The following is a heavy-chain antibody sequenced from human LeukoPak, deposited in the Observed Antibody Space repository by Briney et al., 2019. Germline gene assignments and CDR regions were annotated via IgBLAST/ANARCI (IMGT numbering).Heavy chain of an antibody. Sequence: GGSLRLSCAASGFTFSSYGMHWVRQAPGKGLEWVAFIRYDGSNKYYTDSVKGRFTISRDNSKNTLYLQMNSLRAEDTAVYYCAKAPRDSSGYFLYCLDHWGQGTLVTVSS. V-gene: IGHV3-30*02. CDR2: IRYDGSNK. D-gene: IGHD3-22*01. CDR1: GFTFSSYG. CDR3: AKAPRDSSGYFLYCLDH. J-gene: IGHJ4*02.